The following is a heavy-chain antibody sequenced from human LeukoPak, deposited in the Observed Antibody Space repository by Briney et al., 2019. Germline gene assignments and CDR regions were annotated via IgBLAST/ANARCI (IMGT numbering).Heavy chain of an antibody. CDR2: IYYSGST. D-gene: IGHD5-24*01. V-gene: IGHV4-39*01. CDR3: ARRDVGDAFDI. Sequence: SETLSLTCTVFGGSISSSSYYWGWIRQPSGKGLEWIGSIYYSGSTYYNPTLKSRVTISVDTSKDQFSLKLSSVTAADTAVYYCARRDVGDAFDIWGQGTMVTVSS. J-gene: IGHJ3*02. CDR1: GGSISSSSYY.